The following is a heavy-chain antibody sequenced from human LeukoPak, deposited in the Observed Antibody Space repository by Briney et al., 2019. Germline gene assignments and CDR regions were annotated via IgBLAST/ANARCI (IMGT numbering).Heavy chain of an antibody. Sequence: SVKASCKASGGTFSSYAISWVRQAPGQGLEWMGWIIPILGIANYAQKFQGRVTITADKSTSTAYMELSSLRSEDTAVYYCATYSSRGQPLRLDYWGQGTLVTVSS. CDR1: GGTFSSYA. V-gene: IGHV1-69*10. D-gene: IGHD6-13*01. CDR2: IIPILGIA. CDR3: ATYSSRGQPLRLDY. J-gene: IGHJ4*02.